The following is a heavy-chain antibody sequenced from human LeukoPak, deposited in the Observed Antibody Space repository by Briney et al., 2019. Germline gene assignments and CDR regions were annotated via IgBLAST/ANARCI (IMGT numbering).Heavy chain of an antibody. J-gene: IGHJ3*02. CDR3: ARIPPRSYCSGGSCYRNAFDI. D-gene: IGHD2-15*01. CDR2: ISTSGST. Sequence: SETLSLTCSVSGGSVTSGSYYWSWIRQPAGKGLEWIGRISTSGSTNYNPSLKSRVTMSLDTSKNQFSLKLSSVTAADTAVYYCARIPPRSYCSGGSCYRNAFDIWGQGTMVTVSS. V-gene: IGHV4-61*02. CDR1: GGSVTSGSYY.